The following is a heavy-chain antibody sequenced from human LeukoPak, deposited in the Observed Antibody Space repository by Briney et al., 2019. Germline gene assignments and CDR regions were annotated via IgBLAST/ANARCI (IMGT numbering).Heavy chain of an antibody. V-gene: IGHV4-59*08. CDR2: IYYSGST. CDR3: ARQMTYYDSSGYLYYFDY. D-gene: IGHD3-22*01. Sequence: SETLSLTCTVSGGSISSYYWSWIRQPPGKGLEWIGYIYYSGSTNYNPSLKSRVTISVDTSKNQFSLKLSSVTAADTAVYYCARQMTYYDSSGYLYYFDYWGQGTLATVSS. J-gene: IGHJ4*02. CDR1: GGSISSYY.